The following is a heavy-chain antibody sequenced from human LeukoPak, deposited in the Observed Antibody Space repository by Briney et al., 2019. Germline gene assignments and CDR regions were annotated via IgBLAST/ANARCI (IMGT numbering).Heavy chain of an antibody. CDR2: IYYSGST. CDR1: GGSISSGGYY. V-gene: IGHV4-31*03. CDR3: ARGQLPYFDY. D-gene: IGHD2-2*01. Sequence: SQTLSLTCTVSGGSISSGGYYWSWIRQHPGKGLEWIGYIYYSGSTYYNPSLKSRVTISVDTSKNQFSLKLSSVTAADTAVYYCARGQLPYFDYWGQGTLVNVSS. J-gene: IGHJ4*02.